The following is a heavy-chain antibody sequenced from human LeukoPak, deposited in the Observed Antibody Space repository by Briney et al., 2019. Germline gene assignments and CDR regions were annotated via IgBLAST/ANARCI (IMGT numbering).Heavy chain of an antibody. V-gene: IGHV3-23*01. CDR2: ITTSGTYK. CDR1: GFTFTSSG. J-gene: IGHJ4*02. CDR3: AKVSIVGATLIFDY. Sequence: PGGSLRLSCAASGFTFTSSGMNWVRQAPGRGLEWVSSITTSGTYKYYADSVKGRFTISRDNSKNTLYLQMNSLRAEDTAVYYCAKVSIVGATLIFDYWGQGTLVTVSS. D-gene: IGHD1-26*01.